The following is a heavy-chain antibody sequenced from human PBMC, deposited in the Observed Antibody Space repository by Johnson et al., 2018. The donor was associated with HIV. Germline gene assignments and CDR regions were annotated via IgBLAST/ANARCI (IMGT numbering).Heavy chain of an antibody. Sequence: VQLVESGGGLIQPGGSLRLSCAASGFIVSFNSMHWVRQAPGKGLEWVAVISYDGSNKYYADSVKGRFTISRDNSKNTLYLQMNSLRAEDTAVYYCARKAFYYDSSGLRGVTFDIWGQGTMVTVSS. CDR2: ISYDGSNK. J-gene: IGHJ3*02. D-gene: IGHD3-22*01. CDR1: GFIVSFNS. CDR3: ARKAFYYDSSGLRGVTFDI. V-gene: IGHV3-30-3*01.